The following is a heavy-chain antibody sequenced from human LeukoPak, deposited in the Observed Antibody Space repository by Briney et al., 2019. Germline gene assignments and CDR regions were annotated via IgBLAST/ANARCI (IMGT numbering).Heavy chain of an antibody. CDR3: ARGLVVPAAILIGWFDP. V-gene: IGHV4-34*01. CDR2: INHSGST. D-gene: IGHD2-2*01. Sequence: SETLSLTCAVYGGSFSGYYWSWIRQPPGKGLEWIGEINHSGSTNYNPSLKSQVTISVDTSKNQFSLRLSSVTAADTAVYYCARGLVVPAAILIGWFDPWGQGTLVTVSS. CDR1: GGSFSGYY. J-gene: IGHJ5*02.